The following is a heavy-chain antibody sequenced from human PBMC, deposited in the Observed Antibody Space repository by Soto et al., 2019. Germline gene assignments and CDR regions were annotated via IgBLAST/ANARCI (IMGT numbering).Heavy chain of an antibody. V-gene: IGHV4-31*03. J-gene: IGHJ4*02. CDR1: GGSISSGGYY. CDR2: IYYSGST. Sequence: SQTLSLTCTVSGGSISSGGYYWSWIRQHPGKGLEWIGYIYYSGSTYYNPSLKSRVTISVDTSKNQFSLKLSSVTAADTAVYYCARGGIAAAGTGGEVDYWGQGTLVTVSS. D-gene: IGHD6-13*01. CDR3: ARGGIAAAGTGGEVDY.